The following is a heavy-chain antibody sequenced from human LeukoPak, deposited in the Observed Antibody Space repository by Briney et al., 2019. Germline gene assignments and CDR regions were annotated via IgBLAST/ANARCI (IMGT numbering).Heavy chain of an antibody. CDR2: ISGSGGST. Sequence: GGSLRLSCAASGFTFSSYAMSWVRQAPGKGREWVSAISGSGGSTYYADSVKGRFTISRDNSKNTLYLQMNSLRAEDTAVYYCAKAYRSATLTNFYFDYWGQGTLVTVSS. V-gene: IGHV3-23*01. CDR1: GFTFSSYA. D-gene: IGHD4-17*01. CDR3: AKAYRSATLTNFYFDY. J-gene: IGHJ4*02.